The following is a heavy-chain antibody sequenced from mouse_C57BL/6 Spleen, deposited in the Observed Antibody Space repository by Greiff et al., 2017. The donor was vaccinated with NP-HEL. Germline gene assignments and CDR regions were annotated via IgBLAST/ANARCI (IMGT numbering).Heavy chain of an antibody. J-gene: IGHJ3*01. CDR2: IYPGDGDT. CDR1: GYAFSSYW. V-gene: IGHV1-80*01. CDR3: ASHTSYYRLFAY. Sequence: QVQLQQSGAELVKPGASVKISCKASGYAFSSYWMNWVKQRPGKGLEWIGQIYPGDGDTNYNGKFKGKATLTADKSSSTAYMQLSSLTSEDSAVYFCASHTSYYRLFAYWGQGTLVTVSA. D-gene: IGHD2-14*01.